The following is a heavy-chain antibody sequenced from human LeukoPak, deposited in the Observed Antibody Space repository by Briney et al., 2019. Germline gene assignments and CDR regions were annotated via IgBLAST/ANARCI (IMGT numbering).Heavy chain of an antibody. Sequence: SGGSLRLSCAAPGFTFNNYAIHWVRQAPGKGLEWVAVISYIGNNKYYADSVKGRFTISRDNSKNTLYLQMNSLRAEDTAVYYCARDLSIAAADYYFDYWGQGTLVTVSS. CDR1: GFTFNNYA. D-gene: IGHD6-13*01. J-gene: IGHJ4*02. CDR3: ARDLSIAAADYYFDY. V-gene: IGHV3-30-3*01. CDR2: ISYIGNNK.